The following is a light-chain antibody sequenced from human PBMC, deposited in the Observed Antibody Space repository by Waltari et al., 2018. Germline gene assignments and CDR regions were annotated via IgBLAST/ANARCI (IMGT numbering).Light chain of an antibody. J-gene: IGLJ2*01. Sequence: QLVVTQSPSASASLGASVKPTCSLSSGHSSYTIAWHQKQPEKGPRYVMKGNRYGSHDKGDGIPDRFSGSSSGAERYLTISSLQSEDEADYYCQAWDSVTHVVFGGGTKLTVL. CDR3: QAWDSVTHVV. CDR2: GNRYGSH. CDR1: SGHSSYT. V-gene: IGLV4-69*01.